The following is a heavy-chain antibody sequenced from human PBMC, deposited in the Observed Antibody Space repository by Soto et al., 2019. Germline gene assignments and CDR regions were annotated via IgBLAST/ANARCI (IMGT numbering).Heavy chain of an antibody. D-gene: IGHD3-16*01. CDR3: ARDYEYQILGFAYLDI. Sequence: QVLLVQSGAEVKKPGSSVQVSCKASGGAFSRYAISWVRQAPGQGLEWVGGILPMYGTPVYAQKLQGRVTLTADEATTTAYMELSGLRYEDTAFYYCARDYEYQILGFAYLDIWGQGTMVTVSS. CDR2: ILPMYGTP. CDR1: GGAFSRYA. V-gene: IGHV1-69*01. J-gene: IGHJ3*02.